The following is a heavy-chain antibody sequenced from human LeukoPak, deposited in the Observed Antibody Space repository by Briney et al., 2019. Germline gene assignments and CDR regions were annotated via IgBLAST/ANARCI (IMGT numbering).Heavy chain of an antibody. D-gene: IGHD3-10*01. CDR3: ARRYYGSGSYYSGVGWFDP. V-gene: IGHV4-39*01. CDR1: GGSISSSSYY. CDR2: IYYSGST. J-gene: IGHJ5*02. Sequence: PSETLSLTCTVSGGSISSSSYYWGWIRQPPGKGLEWIGSIYYSGSTYYNPSRKSRFTISVYTSKNQFSLKLSSVTAADTAVYYCARRYYGSGSYYSGVGWFDPWGQGTLVTVSS.